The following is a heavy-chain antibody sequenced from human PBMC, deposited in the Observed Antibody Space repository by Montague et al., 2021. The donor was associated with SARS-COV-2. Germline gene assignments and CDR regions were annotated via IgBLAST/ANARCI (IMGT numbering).Heavy chain of an antibody. CDR2: INHRGTS. CDR1: GGSFNDNY. Sequence: SETLSLTCAVYGGSFNDNYWSWIRQPPGKGLEWIGEINHRGTSNYNPSLKSRVSISVDTSKNQFSLYLGSVAAADTAVYYCARGRQHFNMIVVVMTGGECYFDDWGQGTLVTVSS. V-gene: IGHV4-34*01. CDR3: ARGRQHFNMIVVVMTGGECYFDD. D-gene: IGHD3-22*01. J-gene: IGHJ4*02.